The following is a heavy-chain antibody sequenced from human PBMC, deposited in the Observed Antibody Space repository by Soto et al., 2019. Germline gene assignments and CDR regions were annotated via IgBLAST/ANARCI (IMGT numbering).Heavy chain of an antibody. V-gene: IGHV1-69*13. CDR2: IIPIFGTA. CDR3: ASKKSQYYDFWSGLYYGMDV. J-gene: IGHJ6*02. Sequence: SVKVSCKASGGTFSSYAISWVRQAPGQGLEWMGGIIPIFGTANYAQKFQGRVTITADESTSTAYMELSSLRSEDTAVYYCASKKSQYYDFWSGLYYGMDVWGQGTTVTVYS. D-gene: IGHD3-3*01. CDR1: GGTFSSYA.